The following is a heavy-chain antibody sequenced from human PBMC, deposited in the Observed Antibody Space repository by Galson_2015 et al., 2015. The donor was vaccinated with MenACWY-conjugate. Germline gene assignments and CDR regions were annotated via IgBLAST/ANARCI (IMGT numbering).Heavy chain of an antibody. CDR2: ISSSSSYI. D-gene: IGHD5-18*01. CDR1: GFTFSSYS. Sequence: SLRLSCAASGFTFSSYSMNWVRQAPGKGLEWVSSISSSSSYIYYADSVKGRFTISRDNAKNSLYLQMNSLRAEDTAVYYCARDSSLYSYGYRGQSGYYYYGMDVWGQGTTVTVSS. J-gene: IGHJ6*02. CDR3: ARDSSLYSYGYRGQSGYYYYGMDV. V-gene: IGHV3-21*01.